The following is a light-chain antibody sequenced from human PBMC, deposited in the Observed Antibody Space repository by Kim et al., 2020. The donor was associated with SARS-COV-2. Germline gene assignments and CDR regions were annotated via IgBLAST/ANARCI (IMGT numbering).Light chain of an antibody. J-gene: IGLJ3*02. V-gene: IGLV4-69*01. CDR1: SGHSTNA. CDR2: LNSDGSH. Sequence: ASVKLTCTLSSGHSTNAIEWHQQQPEKGPRYLMKLNSDGSHNKGDGIPDRFSGSSSGAERYLTISSLQSEDEADYYCQTWGTGIWVFGGGTQLTVL. CDR3: QTWGTGIWV.